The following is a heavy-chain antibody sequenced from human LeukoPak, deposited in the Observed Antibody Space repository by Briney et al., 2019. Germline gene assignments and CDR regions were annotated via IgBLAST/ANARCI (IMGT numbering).Heavy chain of an antibody. J-gene: IGHJ5*02. CDR2: IYYSGST. D-gene: IGHD6-13*01. Sequence: SETLSLTCTVSGGSISSYYWSWIRQPPGKGLEWIGYIYYSGSTNYNPSLKSRVTISVDTSKNQFSLKLSSVTAADTAVYYCARGESGISSWWTTTNWFDPWGQGTLVTVSS. CDR3: ARGESGISSWWTTTNWFDP. CDR1: GGSISSYY. V-gene: IGHV4-59*01.